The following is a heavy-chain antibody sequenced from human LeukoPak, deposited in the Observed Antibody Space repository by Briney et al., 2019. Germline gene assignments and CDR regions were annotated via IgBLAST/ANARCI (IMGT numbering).Heavy chain of an antibody. CDR1: GFTFSNYW. V-gene: IGHV3-74*01. J-gene: IGHJ4*02. D-gene: IGHD3-3*01. CDR3: VSGSLQSGYNFDY. Sequence: GGSLRLSCAASGFTFSNYWMHWIRQVPGKGLVWVSHIKYDGSATNYADSVKGHFTISRDNAKNTLYLQMNSLRAEDTAVYYCVSGSLQSGYNFDYWGQGALVTVSS. CDR2: IKYDGSAT.